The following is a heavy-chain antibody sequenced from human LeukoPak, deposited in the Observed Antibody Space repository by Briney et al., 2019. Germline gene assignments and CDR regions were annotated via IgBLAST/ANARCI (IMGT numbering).Heavy chain of an antibody. CDR1: GYTLTELS. Sequence: GASVKVSCKVSGYTLTELSMHWVRQAPGKGLEWMGGFDPEDGETIYAQKFRGRVTMTEDTSTDTAYMELSSLRSEDTAVYYCATGLHVLRYFVPFDYWGQGTLVTVSS. V-gene: IGHV1-24*01. CDR2: FDPEDGET. CDR3: ATGLHVLRYFVPFDY. J-gene: IGHJ4*02. D-gene: IGHD3-9*01.